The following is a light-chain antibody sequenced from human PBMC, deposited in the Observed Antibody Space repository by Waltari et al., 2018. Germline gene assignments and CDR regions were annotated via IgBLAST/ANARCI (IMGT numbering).Light chain of an antibody. CDR2: DVS. V-gene: IGLV2-14*01. CDR1: SSDVGGYNY. J-gene: IGLJ2*01. Sequence: QSALTPPASVSGSPGRSITISCTGTSSDVGGYNYVSWYQQHPVKAPKLMIHDVSKWPSGVSNRFSGSKSGNTASLPTSGLQAEDEADYYCSSYTSSSTVVFGGGTTLTVL. CDR3: SSYTSSSTVV.